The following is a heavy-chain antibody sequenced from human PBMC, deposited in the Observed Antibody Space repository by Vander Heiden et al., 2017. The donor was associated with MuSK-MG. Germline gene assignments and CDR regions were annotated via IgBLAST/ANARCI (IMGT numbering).Heavy chain of an antibody. V-gene: IGHV2-5*02. CDR1: GFSLSTSGVG. D-gene: IGHD5-12*01. J-gene: IGHJ3*02. CDR3: AHKRGGYNVVGDAYDI. Sequence: QITLKESGPTLVKPTQTLTLTCTFSGFSLSTSGVGVGWIRQPPGKALEWLALIYWDDDKRYSPSRKIRLTITKDTSKNQGVLTMTNLDPVETATDYCAHKRGGYNVVGDAYDIWVQGTMVAVSS. CDR2: IYWDDDK.